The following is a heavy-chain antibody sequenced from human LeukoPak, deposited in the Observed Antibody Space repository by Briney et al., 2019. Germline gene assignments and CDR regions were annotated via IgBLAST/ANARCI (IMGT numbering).Heavy chain of an antibody. CDR2: ISSSSSYL. Sequence: GGSLRLSCAASGFTFSSYSMNWVRQAPGKGLEWVSSISSSSSYLYYADSVKGRFTISRDNAKNSLYLQMNSLRAEDTAVYYCARDSLGYCSSTSCWPYWGQGSLVTVSS. CDR1: GFTFSSYS. D-gene: IGHD2-2*01. CDR3: ARDSLGYCSSTSCWPY. V-gene: IGHV3-21*01. J-gene: IGHJ4*02.